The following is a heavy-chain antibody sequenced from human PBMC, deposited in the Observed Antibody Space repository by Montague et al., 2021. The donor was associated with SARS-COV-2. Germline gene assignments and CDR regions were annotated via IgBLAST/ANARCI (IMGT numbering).Heavy chain of an antibody. D-gene: IGHD3-3*01. J-gene: IGHJ6*02. Sequence: SETLSLTCTVSGGSISSTSYYWGWIRQPPGKGLEWIGRIYYSGSTYYNPSLKSRVTISVDSSKNQFSLKLSSVTAADTAVYYCARDGSLRFEFWIGPHHDYGGLDVWGQGTTVTVSS. CDR1: GGSISSTSYY. V-gene: IGHV4-39*07. CDR3: ARDGSLRFEFWIGPHHDYGGLDV. CDR2: IYYSGST.